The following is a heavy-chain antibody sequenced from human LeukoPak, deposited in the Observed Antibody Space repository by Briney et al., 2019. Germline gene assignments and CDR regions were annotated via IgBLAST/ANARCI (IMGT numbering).Heavy chain of an antibody. Sequence: GASVKVSCKASGYTFTSYAMNWVRQAPEQGLEWMGWINPNHGDTNYAQKFQGRVTMTRDTSISIAYMELSRLRSDDTAVYYCARDRYYDILTGYYPNDYWGQGTLVTVSS. D-gene: IGHD3-9*01. J-gene: IGHJ4*02. CDR3: ARDRYYDILTGYYPNDY. CDR1: GYTFTSYA. V-gene: IGHV1-2*02. CDR2: INPNHGDT.